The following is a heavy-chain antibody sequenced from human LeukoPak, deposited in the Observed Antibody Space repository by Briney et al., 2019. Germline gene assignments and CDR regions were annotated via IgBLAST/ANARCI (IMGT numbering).Heavy chain of an antibody. CDR1: GCCFTSYW. V-gene: IGHV5-51*01. J-gene: IGHJ4*02. CDR3: ARRDRSSTSCPLGL. Sequence: GESLKISFKGSGCCFTSYWTGWVPPMPGKGLGWMGIIYPGDSDTRYSPSFQGQVTISADKSISTAYLQWSSLKASDTAMYYCARRDRSSTSCPLGLWGQGTLVTVSS. D-gene: IGHD2-2*01. CDR2: IYPGDSDT.